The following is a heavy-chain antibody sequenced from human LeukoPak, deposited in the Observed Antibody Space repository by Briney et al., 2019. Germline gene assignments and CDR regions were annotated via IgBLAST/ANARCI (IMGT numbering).Heavy chain of an antibody. D-gene: IGHD4/OR15-4a*01. V-gene: IGHV4-34*01. Sequence: SETLSLTCAVYGGSFSGYYWSWIRQPPGKGLEWIGEINHSGSTNYNPSLKSRVTISVDTSKNQFSLKLSPVTAADTAVYYCARGLGADPPFDYWGQGTLVTVSS. J-gene: IGHJ4*02. CDR1: GGSFSGYY. CDR2: INHSGST. CDR3: ARGLGADPPFDY.